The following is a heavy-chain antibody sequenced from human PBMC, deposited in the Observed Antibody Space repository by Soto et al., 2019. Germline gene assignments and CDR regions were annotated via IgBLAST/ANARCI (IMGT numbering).Heavy chain of an antibody. Sequence: QVQLQESGPGLVKPSETLSLTCTVSGGSISGYYWSWIRQPPGKGLEWIGYIYYSGSTNYNPSLKSRVTISVDTSKNQFSLKLSSVTAADTAVYYCARWTSGGYNWFDPWGQGTLVTVSS. CDR3: ARWTSGGYNWFDP. CDR1: GGSISGYY. CDR2: IYYSGST. D-gene: IGHD3-16*01. V-gene: IGHV4-59*01. J-gene: IGHJ5*02.